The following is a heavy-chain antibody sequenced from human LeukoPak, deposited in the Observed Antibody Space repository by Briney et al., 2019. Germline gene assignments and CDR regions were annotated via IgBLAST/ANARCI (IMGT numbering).Heavy chain of an antibody. J-gene: IGHJ4*02. CDR3: ASSSYSSSWYGLLVDY. CDR1: GYTFTSYY. Sequence: SVKVSCKASGYTFTSYYMHWVRRAPGQGLEWMGIINPSGGSTSYAQKFQGRVTMTRDTSTSTVYMELSSLRSEDTAVYYCASSSYSSSWYGLLVDYWGQGTLVTVSS. V-gene: IGHV1-46*01. D-gene: IGHD6-13*01. CDR2: INPSGGST.